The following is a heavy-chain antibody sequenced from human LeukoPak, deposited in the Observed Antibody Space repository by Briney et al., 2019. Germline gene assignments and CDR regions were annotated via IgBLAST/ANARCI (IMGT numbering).Heavy chain of an antibody. Sequence: SETLSLTCTVSGGSISSYYWSWIRQPPGKGLEWIGYIYYSGSSNYNPSLKSRVTISVDTSKNKFSLKLSSVTAADTAVYYCARGTSTGIADYWGQGTLVTVSS. CDR3: ARGTSTGIADY. CDR1: GGSISSYY. D-gene: IGHD6-13*01. J-gene: IGHJ4*02. CDR2: IYYSGSS. V-gene: IGHV4-59*01.